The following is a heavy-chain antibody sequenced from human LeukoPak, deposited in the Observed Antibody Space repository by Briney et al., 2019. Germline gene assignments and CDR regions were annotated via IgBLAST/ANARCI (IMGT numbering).Heavy chain of an antibody. CDR2: INPKSGGT. D-gene: IGHD4-17*01. CDR3: AREMALVNTVDY. J-gene: IGHJ4*02. Sequence: ASVKVSCKASGYTFTGYYMYWVRQAPGQGLEWMGWINPKSGGTNYAQKFQGRVTMTRDTSISTAYMELSRLRSDDTAVYYCAREMALVNTVDYWGQGTLVTVSS. V-gene: IGHV1-2*02. CDR1: GYTFTGYY.